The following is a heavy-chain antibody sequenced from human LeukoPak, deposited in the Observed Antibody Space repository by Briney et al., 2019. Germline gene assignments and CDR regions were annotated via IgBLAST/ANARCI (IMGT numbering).Heavy chain of an antibody. Sequence: PGGSLRLSCAASGFTVSSNYMSWVRQAPGKGLEWVSIIYSGDNTYYADSVKGRFTISRDNSKNTLYLQMNSLRAEDTAVYYCARGKGSSPPYYFDCWGQGTLVTVSS. J-gene: IGHJ4*02. D-gene: IGHD1-26*01. CDR2: IYSGDNT. CDR1: GFTVSSNY. CDR3: ARGKGSSPPYYFDC. V-gene: IGHV3-66*01.